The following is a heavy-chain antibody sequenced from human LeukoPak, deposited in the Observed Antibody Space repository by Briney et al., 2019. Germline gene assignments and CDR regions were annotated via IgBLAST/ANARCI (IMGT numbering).Heavy chain of an antibody. J-gene: IGHJ4*02. D-gene: IGHD3-3*01. Sequence: GGSLRLSCAASGFTFSDYYMSWIRQAPAKGLEWVSYISSSGSTIYYADSVKGRFTISRDNAKNSLYLQMNSLRAEDTAVYYCARDYYDFWSVSSAVDYWGQGTLVTVSS. V-gene: IGHV3-11*04. CDR2: ISSSGSTI. CDR1: GFTFSDYY. CDR3: ARDYYDFWSVSSAVDY.